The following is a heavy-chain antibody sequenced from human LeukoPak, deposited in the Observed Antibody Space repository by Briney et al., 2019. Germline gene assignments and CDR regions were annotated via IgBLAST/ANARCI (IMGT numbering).Heavy chain of an antibody. Sequence: GASVKVSCKASGYTFTSYGISWVRQAPGQGLEWMGWISAYNGNTNYAQKFQGRVTMTRNTSISTAYMELSSLRSEDTAVYYCARDIVVVPAEGGWFDPWGQGTLVTVSS. J-gene: IGHJ5*02. CDR2: ISAYNGNT. CDR1: GYTFTSYG. V-gene: IGHV1-18*01. CDR3: ARDIVVVPAEGGWFDP. D-gene: IGHD2-2*01.